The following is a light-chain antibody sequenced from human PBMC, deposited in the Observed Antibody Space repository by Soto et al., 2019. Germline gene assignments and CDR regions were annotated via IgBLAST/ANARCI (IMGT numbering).Light chain of an antibody. V-gene: IGKV3-20*01. CDR1: QSGNSRY. CDR3: QQYGRSPPYT. CDR2: GAS. J-gene: IGKJ2*01. Sequence: EIVLTQSPGTLSLSPGERATLSCRASQSGNSRYLAWYQQKPGQAPRLLIYGASSRATGIPDRFSGSGSGTDFTVTISRLEPEDFAVYYCQQYGRSPPYTFGQGTKLEIK.